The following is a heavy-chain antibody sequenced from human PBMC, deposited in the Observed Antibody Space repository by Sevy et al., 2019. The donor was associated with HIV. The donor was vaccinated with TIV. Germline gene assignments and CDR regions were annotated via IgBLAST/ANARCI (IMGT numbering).Heavy chain of an antibody. CDR3: ASVLKNDFWDGHVNYYGLDV. J-gene: IGHJ6*02. CDR1: GFTFNYAW. D-gene: IGHD3-3*01. Sequence: GGSLRLSCAASGFTFNYAWMSWVRQAPGKGLEWVGRIKSKTDGGTADYAAHVKGRFTISRDDSENTLYLQMNSLKTEDTAVYYCASVLKNDFWDGHVNYYGLDVWGQGTTVNVSS. CDR2: IKSKTDGGTA. V-gene: IGHV3-15*01.